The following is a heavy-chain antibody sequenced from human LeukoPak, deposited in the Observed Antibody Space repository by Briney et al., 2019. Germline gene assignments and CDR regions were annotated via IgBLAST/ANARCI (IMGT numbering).Heavy chain of an antibody. CDR1: GYTFTNYG. CDR3: ARDMKQWLVDAFDI. V-gene: IGHV1-18*01. CDR2: ISPYNGNA. J-gene: IGHJ3*02. Sequence: ASVKVSCKASGYTFTNYGISWVRQAPGQGLEWMGWISPYNGNANYAQNFQGRVTLTTDTSTSTAYKDLRNLSPDDTAVYYCARDMKQWLVDAFDIWGQGTTVTVSS. D-gene: IGHD6-19*01.